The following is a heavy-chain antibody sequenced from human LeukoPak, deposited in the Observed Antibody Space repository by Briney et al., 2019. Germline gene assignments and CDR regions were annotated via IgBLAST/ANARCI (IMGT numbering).Heavy chain of an antibody. V-gene: IGHV5-51*01. CDR1: GYSFTSYW. CDR2: IYPGDSDT. J-gene: IGHJ4*02. Sequence: GESLKISCKGSGYSFTSYWIGWVRHMPGKGLEWMGIIYPGDSDTRYSPSFQGQVTISADKSISTAYLQWSSLKASDTAMYYCARGGHYDILTGYKPFDYRGQGTLVTVSS. CDR3: ARGGHYDILTGYKPFDY. D-gene: IGHD3-9*01.